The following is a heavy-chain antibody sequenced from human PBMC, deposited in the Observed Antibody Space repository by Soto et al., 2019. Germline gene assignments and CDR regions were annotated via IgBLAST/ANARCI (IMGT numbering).Heavy chain of an antibody. CDR2: ISPYNGKT. CDR1: GYTFISYG. Sequence: QVQLVQSGAEVKKTGASVEVSCKASGYTFISYGISWVRQAPGQGLEWMGWISPYNGKTNYAQTIQGRATMTPDISTRTAYMELRSLRSDDTDVCYCARAGFSTSGRGLLGTGAHGVEVDFWGQGTLVTFSS. D-gene: IGHD2-8*02. J-gene: IGHJ4*02. CDR3: ARAGFSTSGRGLLGTGAHGVEVDF. V-gene: IGHV1-18*01.